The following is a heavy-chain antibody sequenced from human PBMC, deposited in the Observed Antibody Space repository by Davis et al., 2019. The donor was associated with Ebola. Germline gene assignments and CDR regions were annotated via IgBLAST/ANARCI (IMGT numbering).Heavy chain of an antibody. J-gene: IGHJ3*02. CDR3: AKDTALDAFDI. CDR2: IIPILGIA. V-gene: IGHV1-69*04. D-gene: IGHD5-18*01. CDR1: GYTFTSYD. Sequence: AASVKVSCKASGYTFTSYDINWVRQAPGQGLEWMGRIIPILGIANYAQKFQGRVTITADKSTSTAYMELSSLRSEDTAVYYCAKDTALDAFDIWGQGTMVTVSS.